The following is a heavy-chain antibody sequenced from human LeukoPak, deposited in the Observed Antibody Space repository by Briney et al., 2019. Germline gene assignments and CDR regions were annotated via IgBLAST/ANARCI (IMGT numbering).Heavy chain of an antibody. CDR2: MNPNSGNT. D-gene: IGHD3-9*01. CDR3: ARGFKYYDILTGYYNSYNWFDP. V-gene: IGHV1-8*03. Sequence: ASVKVSCKASGYTFTSYDINWVRQATGQGLEWMGWMNPNSGNTGYAQKFQGRVTITRNTSISTAYMELSSLRSEDTAVYYCARGFKYYDILTGYYNSYNWFDPWGQGTLVTVSS. CDR1: GYTFTSYD. J-gene: IGHJ5*02.